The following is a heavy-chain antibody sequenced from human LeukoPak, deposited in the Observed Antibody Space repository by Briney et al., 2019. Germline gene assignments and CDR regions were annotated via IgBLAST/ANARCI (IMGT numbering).Heavy chain of an antibody. V-gene: IGHV3-33*01. J-gene: IGHJ5*02. CDR1: GYTFSNHG. CDR3: ARARGAYPNENWLDP. Sequence: GGSLRLSCATSGYTFSNHGMHWVRQAQGKGLEWVAVIWFDGGQQYYADSVRGRFTISRDSSKNTVYLQMNGLRAEDTAVYYCARARGAYPNENWLDPWGQGTLVTVSS. D-gene: IGHD1-26*01. CDR2: IWFDGGQQ.